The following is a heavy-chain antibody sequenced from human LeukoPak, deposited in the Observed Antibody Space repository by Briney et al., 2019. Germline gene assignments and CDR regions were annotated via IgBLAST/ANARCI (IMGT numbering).Heavy chain of an antibody. V-gene: IGHV3-30*02. CDR2: IRYDGSNK. CDR1: GFTFSSYG. CDR3: AKPHILRYFDWLPGN. Sequence: GGSLRLPCAASGFTFSSYGMHWVRQAPGKGLEWVAFIRYDGSNKYYADSVKGRFTISRDNSKNTLYLQMNSLRAEDTAVYYCAKPHILRYFDWLPGNWGQGTLVTVSS. J-gene: IGHJ4*02. D-gene: IGHD3-9*01.